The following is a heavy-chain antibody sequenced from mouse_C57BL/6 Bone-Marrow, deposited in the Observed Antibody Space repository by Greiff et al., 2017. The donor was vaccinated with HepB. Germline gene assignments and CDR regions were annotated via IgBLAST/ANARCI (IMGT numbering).Heavy chain of an antibody. CDR2: IYPGSGST. CDR1: GYTFTSYW. Sequence: QVQLQQSGAELVKPGASVKMSCKASGYTFTSYWITWVKQRPGQGLEWIGDIYPGSGSTNYNEKFKSKATLTVDTSSSTAYMQLSSLTSEDSAVYYCARKLLRYLPEFAYWGQGTLVTVSA. CDR3: ARKLLRYLPEFAY. J-gene: IGHJ3*01. V-gene: IGHV1-55*01. D-gene: IGHD1-1*01.